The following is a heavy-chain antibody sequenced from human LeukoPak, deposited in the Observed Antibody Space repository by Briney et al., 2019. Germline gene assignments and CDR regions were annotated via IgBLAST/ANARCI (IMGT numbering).Heavy chain of an antibody. D-gene: IGHD3-9*01. Sequence: GGSLRLSCAASGFTFSSYSMNWVRQAPGKGLGWVANIKQDGSEKYYVDSVKGRFTLSRDNAKNSLDLQMNSLRAEDTAVYYCARAGNYDILTGYTAYDYYYYMDVWGKGTTVTVSS. CDR2: IKQDGSEK. J-gene: IGHJ6*03. CDR1: GFTFSSYS. V-gene: IGHV3-7*01. CDR3: ARAGNYDILTGYTAYDYYYYMDV.